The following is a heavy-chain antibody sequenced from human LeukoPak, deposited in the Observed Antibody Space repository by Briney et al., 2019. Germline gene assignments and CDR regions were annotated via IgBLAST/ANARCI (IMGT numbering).Heavy chain of an antibody. J-gene: IGHJ3*01. Sequence: SGTLSLACAVSSGSIFSSNWWSWVRQPPGKGLEWIGQIFHSGSTTYSPSLKSRVTISMDKSKNQFSLKLSSVTAADTAVYYCARSWYSSSWYHAFDVWGQGTMVTVS. CDR1: SGSIFSSNW. D-gene: IGHD6-13*01. V-gene: IGHV4-4*02. CDR3: ARSWYSSSWYHAFDV. CDR2: IFHSGST.